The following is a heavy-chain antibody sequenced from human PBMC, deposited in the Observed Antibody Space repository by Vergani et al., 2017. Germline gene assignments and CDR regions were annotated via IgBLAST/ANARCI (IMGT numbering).Heavy chain of an antibody. CDR2: IKNTCDST. CDR1: GFTFSSHV. CDR3: GKGSDNYN. V-gene: IGHV3-23*01. D-gene: IGHD5-24*01. Sequence: VQLLQCQGAVVQPGGSLRLSRVASGFTFSSHVMRWVHQGHGQGLEWVSSIKNTCDSTHYSDSVKGRFTISRNNSKNTLYLQMNSLRVEDTAVYYCGKGSDNYNWGQGTLVTVSS. J-gene: IGHJ4*02.